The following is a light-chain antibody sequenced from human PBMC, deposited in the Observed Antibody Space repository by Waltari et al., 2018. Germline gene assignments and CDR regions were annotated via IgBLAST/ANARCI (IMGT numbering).Light chain of an antibody. CDR1: TSNIGNNY. Sequence: QSVLTQAPSASGAPGQRVTIPCSGRTSNIGNNYGFWYQKLPGTAPKLLIRRTDERHSGVPDRFSASKSGTSASLAISGLQSDDEASYFCAAWDESLNAVLFGGGTKLTVL. CDR2: RTD. CDR3: AAWDESLNAVL. V-gene: IGLV1-47*01. J-gene: IGLJ2*01.